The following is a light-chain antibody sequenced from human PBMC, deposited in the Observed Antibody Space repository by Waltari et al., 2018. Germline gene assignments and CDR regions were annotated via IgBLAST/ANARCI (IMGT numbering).Light chain of an antibody. Sequence: DIQMTQSPSTLSASVGDRVTISCRASQSVGTWLAWYQQKPGKAPKLLIYMASSLESGVPSRFSGSGSGTEFTLTNTKPQPDDFATYSCQQYSSFSTFGQGTKLDI. CDR1: QSVGTW. CDR2: MAS. CDR3: QQYSSFST. V-gene: IGKV1-5*03. J-gene: IGKJ2*01.